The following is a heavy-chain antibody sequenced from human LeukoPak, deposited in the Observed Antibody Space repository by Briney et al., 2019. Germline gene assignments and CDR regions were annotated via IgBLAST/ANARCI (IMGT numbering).Heavy chain of an antibody. CDR3: ARRGPMSYGILAYYLDY. V-gene: IGHV4-39*01. D-gene: IGHD3-9*01. Sequence: SETLSLTCTVSGGSISGSSYYWGWIRQPPGKGLEWIGSIYYSGSTYYNPSLKSRVTISVDTSKNQFSLKLSSVTAADTAVYYCARRGPMSYGILAYYLDYWGQGTLVTVSS. CDR1: GGSISGSSYY. CDR2: IYYSGST. J-gene: IGHJ4*02.